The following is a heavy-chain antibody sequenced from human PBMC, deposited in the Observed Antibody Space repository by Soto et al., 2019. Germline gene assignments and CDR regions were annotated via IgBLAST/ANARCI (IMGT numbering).Heavy chain of an antibody. J-gene: IGHJ4*02. D-gene: IGHD5-18*01. CDR3: AKDRRKADTAMVAD. Sequence: QVQLVESGGGVVQPGRSLRLSCAASGFTFSSYGMHWVRQAPGKGLEWVAVISYDGSNKYYADSVKGRFTISRDNSKNTLYLQMNSLRAEDTAVYYCAKDRRKADTAMVADWGQGTLVTVSS. CDR2: ISYDGSNK. V-gene: IGHV3-30*18. CDR1: GFTFSSYG.